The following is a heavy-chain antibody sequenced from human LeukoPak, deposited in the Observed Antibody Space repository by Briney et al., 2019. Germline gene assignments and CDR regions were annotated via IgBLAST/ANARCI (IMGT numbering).Heavy chain of an antibody. CDR3: ARRRITMIVEGFDP. D-gene: IGHD3-22*01. V-gene: IGHV1-2*02. Sequence: ASVSLSCKASGYTFTGYYMHWVRQAPGQGLEWMGWINPNSGGTNYAQKFQGRVTMTRDTSISTAYMELSRLRSDDTAVYYCARRRITMIVEGFDPWGQGTLVTASS. CDR2: INPNSGGT. J-gene: IGHJ5*02. CDR1: GYTFTGYY.